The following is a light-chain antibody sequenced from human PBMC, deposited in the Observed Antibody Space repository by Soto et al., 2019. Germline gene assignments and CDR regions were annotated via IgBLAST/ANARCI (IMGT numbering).Light chain of an antibody. Sequence: DIVMTQSPDSLAASLGERATINCKSSQTILYSPNNKNSLAWFQQKPGQPPKLLINWGSTRESGVPDRFSGSGSGTDFTLTISSLQAEDVAVYYCQQYYGSLPTFGKGTKVDIK. CDR2: WGS. CDR3: QQYYGSLPT. V-gene: IGKV4-1*01. J-gene: IGKJ1*01. CDR1: QTILYSPNNKNS.